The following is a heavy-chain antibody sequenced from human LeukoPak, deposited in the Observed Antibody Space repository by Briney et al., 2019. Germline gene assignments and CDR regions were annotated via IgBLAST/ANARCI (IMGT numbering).Heavy chain of an antibody. V-gene: IGHV3-49*04. J-gene: IGHJ4*02. Sequence: GGSLRLSCAASGFTFSNYALHWVRQAPGKGLEWVGFIRSNLYGGTPEYAASVKGRFTISRDDSNSIAYLEMDSLKTDDTAVYYCTRDQTPYYWGQGTLVTVSS. CDR3: TRDQTPYY. CDR1: GFTFSNYA. CDR2: IRSNLYGGTP.